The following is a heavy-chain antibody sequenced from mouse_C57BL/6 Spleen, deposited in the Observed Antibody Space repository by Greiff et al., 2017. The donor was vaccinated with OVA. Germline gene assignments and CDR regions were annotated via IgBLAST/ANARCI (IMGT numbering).Heavy chain of an antibody. CDR3: ARTVVDYFDY. V-gene: IGHV1-76*01. J-gene: IGHJ2*01. D-gene: IGHD1-1*01. CDR1: GYPFTDYY. Sequence: QVQLQQSGAELVRPGASVKLSCKASGYPFTDYYITWVKQRPGQGLEWIARIYPGSGNTYYNEKFKGKATLTAEKSSSTAYMQLSSLTSEDSAVYFCARTVVDYFDYWGQGTTLTVSS. CDR2: IYPGSGNT.